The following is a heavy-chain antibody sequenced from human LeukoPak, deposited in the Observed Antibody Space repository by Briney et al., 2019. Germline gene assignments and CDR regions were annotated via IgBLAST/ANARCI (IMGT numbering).Heavy chain of an antibody. Sequence: GGSLRLSCAASGFTFSNYWMYWVRQAPGKGLVWVSQIKSDGNITNYTDSVKGRFTISRDNAKNTLFLQMNSLRAEDTAVYYCGRSGDFWSGSGVAYWGQGTLVTVSS. CDR1: GFTFSNYW. V-gene: IGHV3-74*01. D-gene: IGHD3-3*01. J-gene: IGHJ4*02. CDR3: GRSGDFWSGSGVAY. CDR2: IKSDGNIT.